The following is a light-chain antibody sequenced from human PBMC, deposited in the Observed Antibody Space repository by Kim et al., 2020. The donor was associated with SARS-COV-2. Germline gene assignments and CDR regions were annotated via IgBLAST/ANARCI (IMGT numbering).Light chain of an antibody. J-gene: IGLJ2*01. V-gene: IGLV3-1*01. CDR2: VDR. CDR3: RAWDRGSGVV. CDR1: KLGNTY. Sequence: SPRQTTTSTCSADKLGNTYVSWYQVRPAQSPLLVISVDRKRPSWIPERFSGATSGNTATLIISETQVTDEADYYCRAWDRGSGVVFGGGTKLTVL.